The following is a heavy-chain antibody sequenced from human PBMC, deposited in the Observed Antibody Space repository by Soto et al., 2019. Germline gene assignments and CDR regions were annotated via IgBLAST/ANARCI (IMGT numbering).Heavy chain of an antibody. V-gene: IGHV3-66*01. CDR2: IYSGGST. J-gene: IGHJ5*02. CDR1: GFTVSSNY. D-gene: IGHD3-3*01. CDR3: ARGIGRPYYDFWSGYPNWFDP. Sequence: AGGSLRLSCAASGFTVSSNYMSWVRQAPGKGLEWVSVIYSGGSTYYADSVKGRFTISRDNSKNTLYLQMNSLRAEDTAVYYCARGIGRPYYDFWSGYPNWFDPWGQGTLVTVSS.